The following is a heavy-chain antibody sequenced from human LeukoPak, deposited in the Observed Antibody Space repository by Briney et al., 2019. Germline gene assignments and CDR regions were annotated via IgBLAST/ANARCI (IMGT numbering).Heavy chain of an antibody. CDR1: GVTLSSYA. Sequence: GGSLRLSCAASGVTLSSYAMSWVRQAPGKGLEWMSSITGTGCRTYYADSVKGRFTISTDNSKNTVYLQMNSLRTEDTAVYYCAKNQSILRINWFDPWGQGTLVTVSS. CDR2: ITGTGCRT. J-gene: IGHJ5*02. CDR3: AKNQSILRINWFDP. V-gene: IGHV3-23*01. D-gene: IGHD3-9*01.